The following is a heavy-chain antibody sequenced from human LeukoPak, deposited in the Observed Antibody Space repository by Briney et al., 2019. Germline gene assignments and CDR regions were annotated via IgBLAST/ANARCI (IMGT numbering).Heavy chain of an antibody. D-gene: IGHD2-2*01. CDR3: AKGPGYCSSISCRAYDYYYGMDV. V-gene: IGHV1-46*01. Sequence: ASVKVSCKASGYTFTSYYMHWVRQAPGQGLEWMGIINPSGGSTSYAQKFQGRVTMTRDTSTSTVYMELSSLRAEDTAVYYCAKGPGYCSSISCRAYDYYYGMDVWGQGTTVTVSS. CDR1: GYTFTSYY. CDR2: INPSGGST. J-gene: IGHJ6*02.